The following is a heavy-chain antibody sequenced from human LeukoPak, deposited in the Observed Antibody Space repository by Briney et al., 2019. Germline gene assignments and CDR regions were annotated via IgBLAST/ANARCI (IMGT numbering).Heavy chain of an antibody. CDR2: IKSKRDGETT. D-gene: IGHD4-23*01. Sequence: GGSLRLSCTVSGLTLTSYSLNWVRQAPGKGLEWVGRIKSKRDGETTDYAALVKSRFSISRDDSKNTVYLQMNSLRTEDTAVYYCTSLVGSPTYWGQGTLVAVSS. CDR1: GLTLTSYS. J-gene: IGHJ4*02. CDR3: TSLVGSPTY. V-gene: IGHV3-15*01.